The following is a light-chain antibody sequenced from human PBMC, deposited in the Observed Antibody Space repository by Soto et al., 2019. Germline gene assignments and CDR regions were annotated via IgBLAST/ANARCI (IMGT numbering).Light chain of an antibody. V-gene: IGKV4-1*01. J-gene: IGKJ4*01. Sequence: DIVMTQSPDSLAVSLAERPPLTSNSAQRVFYASNRRNFLAWYHQNPGHPPKLLIYWASTRESGVPDRFSGSGSGTDFTLTISSLQAEDVAVYYCQQRYSSPLTFGGGTKVEIK. CDR1: QRVFYASNRRNF. CDR2: WAS. CDR3: QQRYSSPLT.